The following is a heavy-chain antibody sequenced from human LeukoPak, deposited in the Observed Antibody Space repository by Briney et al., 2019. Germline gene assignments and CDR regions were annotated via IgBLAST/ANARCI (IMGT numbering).Heavy chain of an antibody. CDR3: ARGRLGSYSDF. Sequence: SETLSLTCAVSGGSISSTSWYSWVRQPPGKGLEWIGEIYHSGRTNYKASLKSRVTISLDKSKNQFSLKLTSVTAADTAVYYCARGRLGSYSDFWGQGTLVTVSS. CDR2: IYHSGRT. CDR1: GGSISSTSW. V-gene: IGHV4-4*02. D-gene: IGHD3-16*01. J-gene: IGHJ4*02.